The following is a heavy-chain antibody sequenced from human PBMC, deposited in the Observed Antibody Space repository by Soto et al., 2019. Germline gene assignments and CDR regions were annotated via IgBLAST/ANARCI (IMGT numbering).Heavy chain of an antibody. CDR2: ISYDGSNK. D-gene: IGHD2-21*02. CDR3: AKRGDSEGGMDV. CDR1: GFTFSSYG. V-gene: IGHV3-30*18. Sequence: QVQLVESGGGVVQPGRSLRLSCAASGFTFSSYGLHWVRQAPGKGLEWVAVISYDGSNKYYADSVKGRFTISRDNSKNTLYLQMNSLRAEDTAVYYGAKRGDSEGGMDVWGQGTTVTVSS. J-gene: IGHJ6*02.